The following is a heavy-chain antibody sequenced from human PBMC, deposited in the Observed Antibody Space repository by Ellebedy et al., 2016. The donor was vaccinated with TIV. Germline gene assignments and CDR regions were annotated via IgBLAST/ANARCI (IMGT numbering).Heavy chain of an antibody. D-gene: IGHD2-15*01. CDR2: ISGSSGTI. J-gene: IGHJ4*02. Sequence: GESLKISCAASGLTFTSYSMNWVRQAPGKGLEWVSFISGSSGTIYYADSVKGRFTISRDNAKNSLYLQMITLRAEDTAVYYCASRPEYCSGGSCYAFDYWGQGTLVTVSS. CDR3: ASRPEYCSGGSCYAFDY. CDR1: GLTFTSYS. V-gene: IGHV3-48*04.